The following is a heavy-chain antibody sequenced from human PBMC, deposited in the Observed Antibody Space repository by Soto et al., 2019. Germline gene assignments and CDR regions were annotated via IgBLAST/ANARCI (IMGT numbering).Heavy chain of an antibody. J-gene: IGHJ3*02. Sequence: SETLSLTCAASGGSISSSNWWSWVRQPPGKGLEWIGEIYHSGSTNYNPSLKSRVTISVDKSKNQFSLKLSSVTAADTAVYYCARAPDAGYSSSWYGGDAFDIWGPGTMLPVSS. CDR2: IYHSGST. CDR1: GGSISSSNW. CDR3: ARAPDAGYSSSWYGGDAFDI. D-gene: IGHD6-13*01. V-gene: IGHV4-4*02.